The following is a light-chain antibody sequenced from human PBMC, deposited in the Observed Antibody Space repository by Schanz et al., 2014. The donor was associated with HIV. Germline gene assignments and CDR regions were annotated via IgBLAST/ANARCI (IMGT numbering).Light chain of an antibody. CDR3: SSFTSSSTL. Sequence: QSVLTQPPSASGTPGQRVTISCSGSSPNIGSNTVNWYQQLPGTAPKLLIYSNDQRPSGVPDRFSGSKSGNTASLTISGLQAEDEAEYYCSSFTSSSTLFGTGTKVTVL. CDR2: SND. V-gene: IGLV1-44*01. J-gene: IGLJ1*01. CDR1: SPNIGSNT.